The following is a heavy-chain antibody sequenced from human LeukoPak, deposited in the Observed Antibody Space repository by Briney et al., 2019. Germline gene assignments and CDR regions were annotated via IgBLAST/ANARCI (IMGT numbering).Heavy chain of an antibody. CDR1: GLTINTNY. J-gene: IGHJ6*04. CDR3: AREIGYYFDSDDSRLRGRLDV. D-gene: IGHD3-22*01. Sequence: PGGSLRLSCAASGLTINTNYTNWVRQAPGMGLEWLSVIYPGGVTKYAESVKGRFTVSRDIAKNTVYLEMNDLRAEDTALYYCAREIGYYFDSDDSRLRGRLDVWGKGTSVTVSS. CDR2: IYPGGVT. V-gene: IGHV3-53*01.